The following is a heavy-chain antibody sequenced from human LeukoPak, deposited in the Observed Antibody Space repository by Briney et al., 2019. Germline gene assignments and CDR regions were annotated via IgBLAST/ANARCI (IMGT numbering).Heavy chain of an antibody. J-gene: IGHJ4*02. V-gene: IGHV5-51*01. CDR1: GYSFTSYW. Sequence: GESLKISCKGTGYSFTSYWIGWVRQMPGKGLEWMGIIYPGDSNTRYSPSFQGQVTISADKSISTAYLQWSSLKASDTAMYYCARLYDILTGYNDYWGQGTLVTVSS. CDR3: ARLYDILTGYNDY. D-gene: IGHD3-9*01. CDR2: IYPGDSNT.